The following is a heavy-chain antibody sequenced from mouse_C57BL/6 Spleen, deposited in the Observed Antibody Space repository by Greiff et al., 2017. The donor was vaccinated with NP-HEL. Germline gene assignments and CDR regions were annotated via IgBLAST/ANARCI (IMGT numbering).Heavy chain of an antibody. V-gene: IGHV1-18*01. CDR2: INPNNGGT. CDR3: ARDHYYGSSYAMDY. Sequence: EVQLQESGPELVKPGASVKIPCKASGYTFTDYNMAWVKRSHGKSLEWIGDINPNNGGTIYNQKFKGKATLTVDKSSSTAYMELRSLTSEDTAVYYCARDHYYGSSYAMDYWGQGTSVTVSS. D-gene: IGHD1-1*01. CDR1: GYTFTDYN. J-gene: IGHJ4*01.